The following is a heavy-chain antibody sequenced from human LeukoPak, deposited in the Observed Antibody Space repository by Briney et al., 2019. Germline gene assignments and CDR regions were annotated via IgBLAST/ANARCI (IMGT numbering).Heavy chain of an antibody. CDR2: ISGSGGST. CDR1: GFTFSSYS. CDR3: AKLPGHRTPGGAFDI. V-gene: IGHV3-23*01. D-gene: IGHD2-2*01. Sequence: GGSLRLSCAASGFTFSSYSMNWVRQAPGKGLEWVSAISGSGGSTYYADSVKGRFTISRDNSKNTLYLQMNSLRAEDTAVYYCAKLPGHRTPGGAFDIWGQGTMVTVSS. J-gene: IGHJ3*02.